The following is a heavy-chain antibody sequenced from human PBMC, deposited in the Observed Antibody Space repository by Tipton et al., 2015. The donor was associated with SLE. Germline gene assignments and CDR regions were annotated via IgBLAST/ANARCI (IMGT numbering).Heavy chain of an antibody. CDR3: ARDPSQYSSSADAFDI. V-gene: IGHV4-59*12. Sequence: LRLSCTVSGGSISSYYWSWIRQPPGKGLEWIGYIYYSGSTNYNPSLKSRVTISVDTSKHQFSLKLSSVTAADTAVYYCARDPSQYSSSADAFDIWGQGTMVTVSS. J-gene: IGHJ3*02. CDR2: IYYSGST. D-gene: IGHD6-6*01. CDR1: GGSISSYY.